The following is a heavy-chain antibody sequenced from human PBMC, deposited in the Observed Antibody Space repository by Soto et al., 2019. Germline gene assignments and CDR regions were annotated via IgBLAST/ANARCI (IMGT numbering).Heavy chain of an antibody. Sequence: HPGGSLRLSCAASGFTFSGSAMHWVRQASGKGLEWVGRIRSKANSYATAYAASVKGRFTISRDDSKNTAYLQMNSLKTEDTAVYYCTRQGPTDTVGATPFDYWGQGTLVTVSS. CDR3: TRQGPTDTVGATPFDY. J-gene: IGHJ4*02. V-gene: IGHV3-73*01. D-gene: IGHD1-26*01. CDR1: GFTFSGSA. CDR2: IRSKANSYAT.